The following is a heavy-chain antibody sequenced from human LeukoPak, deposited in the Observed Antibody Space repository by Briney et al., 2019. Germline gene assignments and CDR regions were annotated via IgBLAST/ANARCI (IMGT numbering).Heavy chain of an antibody. Sequence: ASVKVSCKASGYTFSSYGINWVRQAPGQGPEWMGWISAYSGDTNYAQKLQGRVTMTTDTSTSTAYMELRSLRSDDTAVYYCARESNWAYYFDNWGQGTLVTV. CDR1: GYTFSSYG. CDR2: ISAYSGDT. J-gene: IGHJ4*02. D-gene: IGHD1-1*01. CDR3: ARESNWAYYFDN. V-gene: IGHV1-18*01.